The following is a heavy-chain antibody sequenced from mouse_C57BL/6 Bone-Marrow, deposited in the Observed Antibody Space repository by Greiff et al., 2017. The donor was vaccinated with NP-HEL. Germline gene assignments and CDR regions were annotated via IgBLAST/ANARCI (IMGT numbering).Heavy chain of an antibody. J-gene: IGHJ2*01. CDR1: GYTFTSYW. CDR3: AREGTTVGATDFDY. V-gene: IGHV1-69*01. Sequence: VQLQQPGAELVMPGASVKLSCKASGYTFTSYWMHWVKQRPGQGLEWIGEIDPSDSYTNYNQQFKGKSTLTVDKSSSTAYMQLSSLTSEDSAVYYGAREGTTVGATDFDYWGQGTTLTVSS. D-gene: IGHD1-1*01. CDR2: IDPSDSYT.